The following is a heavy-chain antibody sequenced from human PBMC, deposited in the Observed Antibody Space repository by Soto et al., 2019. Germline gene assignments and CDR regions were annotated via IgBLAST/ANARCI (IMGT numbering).Heavy chain of an antibody. V-gene: IGHV4-34*01. J-gene: IGHJ5*02. CDR1: GGSFSGYY. Sequence: SETLSLTCAVYGGSFSGYYWSWIRQPPGKGLEWIGEINHSGSTNYNPSLKSRVTISVDTSKNQFSLKLSSVTAADTAVYYCARGGIVVVPAAMGETNSDVKWFDPWGQGTLVTVSS. CDR2: INHSGST. D-gene: IGHD2-2*01. CDR3: ARGGIVVVPAAMGETNSDVKWFDP.